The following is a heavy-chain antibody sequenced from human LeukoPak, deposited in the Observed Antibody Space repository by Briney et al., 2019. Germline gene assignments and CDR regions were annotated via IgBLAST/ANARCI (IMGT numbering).Heavy chain of an antibody. CDR2: ISSSGSTI. D-gene: IGHD4-17*01. CDR1: GFTLSDYY. J-gene: IGHJ4*02. V-gene: IGHV3-11*01. CDR3: STVTNQDDY. Sequence: GGSLRLSCAASGFTLSDYYMSWIRQAPGKGLEWVSYISSSGSTIYYADSVKGRFTISRDNAKNSLYLQMNSLRAEDTAVCYCSTVTNQDDYWGQGTLVTVSS.